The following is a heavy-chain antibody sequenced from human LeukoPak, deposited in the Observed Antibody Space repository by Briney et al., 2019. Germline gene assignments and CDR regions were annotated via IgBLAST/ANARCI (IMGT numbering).Heavy chain of an antibody. CDR3: ARIRPNYYGSGSYFPGEFDY. V-gene: IGHV3-23*01. D-gene: IGHD3-10*01. J-gene: IGHJ4*02. Sequence: GGSLRLSCAASGFTFSSYAMSWVRQAPGKGLEWVSAISGSGGSTYYADSVKGRFTISRDNSKNTLYLQMNSLRAEDTAVYYCARIRPNYYGSGSYFPGEFDYWGQGTLVTVSS. CDR2: ISGSGGST. CDR1: GFTFSSYA.